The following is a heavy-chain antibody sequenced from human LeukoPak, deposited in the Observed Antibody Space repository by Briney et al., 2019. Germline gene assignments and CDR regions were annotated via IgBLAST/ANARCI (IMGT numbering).Heavy chain of an antibody. CDR3: SSPQSGDYGALYFQH. J-gene: IGHJ1*01. CDR2: INSDGSST. D-gene: IGHD4-17*01. Sequence: PGGSLRLSCASPGFTFSSHWMYWVRQTQGKGLVSVSRINSDGSSTSYADSVRGRFSISRDNAKNTLFLQVNSLRVEDTAVYYCSSPQSGDYGALYFQHWGQGTLVSVSS. CDR1: GFTFSSHW. V-gene: IGHV3-74*01.